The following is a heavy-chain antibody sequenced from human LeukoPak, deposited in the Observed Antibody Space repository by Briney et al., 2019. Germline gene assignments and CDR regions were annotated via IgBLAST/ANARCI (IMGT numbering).Heavy chain of an antibody. V-gene: IGHV1-69*05. CDR2: IIPIFGTA. CDR1: RGTFSSYA. D-gene: IGHD3-22*01. J-gene: IGHJ4*02. Sequence: SVKVSCKASRGTFSSYAISWVRQAPGQGLEWMGRIIPIFGTANYAQKFQGRVTITTDESTSTAYMELSSLRSEDTAVYYCASSTYYYDSSGDLRGYWGQGTLVTVSS. CDR3: ASSTYYYDSSGDLRGY.